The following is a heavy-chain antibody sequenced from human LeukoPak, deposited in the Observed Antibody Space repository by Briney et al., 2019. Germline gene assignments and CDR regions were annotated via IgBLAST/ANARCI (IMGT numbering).Heavy chain of an antibody. Sequence: GGSLRLSCAASEFTFSSYSMNWVRQAPGKGLEWVSYITNSGNSKSYADSVKGRFTISRDNTKNSLYLQMNSLRDEDTAVYYCASGGGSTWPRARFDYWGQGTLVTVSS. J-gene: IGHJ4*02. D-gene: IGHD6-13*01. V-gene: IGHV3-48*02. CDR1: EFTFSSYS. CDR3: ASGGGSTWPRARFDY. CDR2: ITNSGNSK.